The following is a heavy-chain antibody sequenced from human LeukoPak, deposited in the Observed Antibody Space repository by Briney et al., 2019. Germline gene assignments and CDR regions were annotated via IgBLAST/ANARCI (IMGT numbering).Heavy chain of an antibody. J-gene: IGHJ2*01. Sequence: SETLSLTCTVSGGSISSYYWSWIRRPPGKGLEYIGYIYYSGSTNYNPSLKSRVTISVDTSKNQFSLKLSSVTAADTAMYYCARGGYCSGASCYSHWYFDLWGRGTLVTVSS. V-gene: IGHV4-59*08. CDR2: IYYSGST. CDR3: ARGGYCSGASCYSHWYFDL. D-gene: IGHD2-15*01. CDR1: GGSISSYY.